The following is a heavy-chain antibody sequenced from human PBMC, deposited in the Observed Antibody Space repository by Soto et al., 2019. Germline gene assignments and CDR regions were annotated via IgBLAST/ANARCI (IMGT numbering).Heavy chain of an antibody. D-gene: IGHD3-3*01. CDR1: GFTFSSYG. CDR3: AKDVLRFLAWLAFYGMDV. V-gene: IGHV3-30*18. J-gene: IGHJ6*02. Sequence: QVQLVESGGGVVQPGRSLRLSCAASGFTFSSYGMHWVRQAPGKGLEWVAVISYDGSNKYYADSVKGRFTISRDNSKNTXXLPMNSLRAEDTAVYYCAKDVLRFLAWLAFYGMDVWGQGTTVTVSS. CDR2: ISYDGSNK.